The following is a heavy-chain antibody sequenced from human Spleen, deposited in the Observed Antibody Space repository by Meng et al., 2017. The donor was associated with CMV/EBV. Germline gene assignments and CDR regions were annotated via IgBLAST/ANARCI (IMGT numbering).Heavy chain of an antibody. CDR3: AHRRRGAFFDY. J-gene: IGHJ4*02. V-gene: IGHV2-5*01. D-gene: IGHD5-12*01. CDR1: GFSLSTSAVG. CDR2: IYWNDDK. Sequence: SGPTLVKPTQTLTLTCTFSGFSLSTSAVGVGWLRQPPGKALEWLALIYWNDDKHYSPSLQSRLTITKDTSKNQVVFTMTNMGPVDTATYYCAHRRRGAFFDYWGQGTLVTVSS.